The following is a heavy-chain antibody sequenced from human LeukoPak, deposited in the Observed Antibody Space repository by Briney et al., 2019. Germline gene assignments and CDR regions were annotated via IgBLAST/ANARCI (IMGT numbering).Heavy chain of an antibody. CDR2: IYTSGST. V-gene: IGHV4-4*07. CDR3: ARLSPYYTDH. J-gene: IGHJ4*02. Sequence: PSETLSLTCTVSGGSISSYYWSWIRQPAGKGLEWIWRIYTSGSTNYNPSLKSRVTISVDTSKNQCSLKLRSAPAADTAVYYCARLSPYYTDHWGQATLVTVSS. CDR1: GGSISSYY.